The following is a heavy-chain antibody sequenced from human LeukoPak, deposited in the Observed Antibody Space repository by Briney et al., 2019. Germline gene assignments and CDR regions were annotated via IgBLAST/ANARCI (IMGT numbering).Heavy chain of an antibody. V-gene: IGHV3-74*01. CDR2: INTDGSST. CDR3: ARGQEVYDILTGYHFDY. J-gene: IGHJ4*02. CDR1: GFIFSSYW. D-gene: IGHD3-9*01. Sequence: GGSLRLSCAASGFIFSSYWMHWVRHAPGKGLAWVSRINTDGSSTSYADSVKGRFTISRDNAKNTLYLQMNSLRAEDTAVYYCARGQEVYDILTGYHFDYWGQGTLVTVSS.